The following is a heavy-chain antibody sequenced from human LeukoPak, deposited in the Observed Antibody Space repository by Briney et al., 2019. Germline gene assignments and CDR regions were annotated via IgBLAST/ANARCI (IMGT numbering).Heavy chain of an antibody. CDR3: ARRIRTVGSSGPNCFDP. CDR1: EYTFTGYY. CDR2: INPNSGGT. Sequence: RASVKVSCKASEYTFTGYYMHWVRQAPGQGLEWMGWINPNSGGTNYAQKFQGRVTMTRDTSISTAYMELSRLRSDDTAVYYCARRIRTVGSSGPNCFDPWGQGTLVTVSS. V-gene: IGHV1-2*02. J-gene: IGHJ5*02. D-gene: IGHD3-22*01.